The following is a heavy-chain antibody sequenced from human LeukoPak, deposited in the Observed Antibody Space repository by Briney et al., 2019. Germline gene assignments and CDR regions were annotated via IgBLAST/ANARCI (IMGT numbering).Heavy chain of an antibody. J-gene: IGHJ4*02. Sequence: GGSLRLSCAVSGFTVSGDYMGWVRQAPGKGLEWVSVMYTGGATYYADSVKGRFTISRDNSKNTLYLQMNSLRAEDTAVYYCAKRIQSAMAMGYWGQGTLVTVSS. CDR3: AKRIQSAMAMGY. D-gene: IGHD5-18*01. CDR2: MYTGGAT. V-gene: IGHV3-53*01. CDR1: GFTVSGDY.